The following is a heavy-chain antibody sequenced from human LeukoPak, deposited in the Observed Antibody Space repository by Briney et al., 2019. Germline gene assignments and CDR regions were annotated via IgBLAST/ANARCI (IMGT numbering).Heavy chain of an antibody. V-gene: IGHV3-21*01. D-gene: IGHD6-19*01. J-gene: IGHJ4*02. Sequence: PGGSLRLSCAASGFTFSSYSMNWVRQAPGKGLEWVSSISSSSSYIYYADSVKGRFTISRDNAKNSLYLQMNSLRAEDTAVYYCARDNRAVAGVFDYWGQGTLVTVSS. CDR1: GFTFSSYS. CDR3: ARDNRAVAGVFDY. CDR2: ISSSSSYI.